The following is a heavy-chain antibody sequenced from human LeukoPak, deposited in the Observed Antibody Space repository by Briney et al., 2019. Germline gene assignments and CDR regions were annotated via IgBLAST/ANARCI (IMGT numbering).Heavy chain of an antibody. CDR1: GFTFSSYA. D-gene: IGHD5-12*01. J-gene: IGHJ4*02. CDR2: ITNSGGTT. CDR3: ARAYSGYSSRGFDY. Sequence: GGSLRLSCAASGFTFSSYAMSWVRQAPGKGLEWVSAITNSGGTTYYADSVKGRFTISRDNSKNTVFLQMTSLRADDTAVYYCARAYSGYSSRGFDYWGQGTLVSVSS. V-gene: IGHV3-23*01.